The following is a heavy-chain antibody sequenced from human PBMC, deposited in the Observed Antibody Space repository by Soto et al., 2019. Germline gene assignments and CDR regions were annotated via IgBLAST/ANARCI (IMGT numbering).Heavy chain of an antibody. CDR2: IGDSGGST. V-gene: IGHV3-23*01. J-gene: IGHJ3*02. D-gene: IGHD2-15*01. CDR1: GFTFSSYA. Sequence: PAGSLRLSCAASGFTFSSYAMGWVRQAPGKGLEWVSVIGDSGGSTYYADSVKGRFTISRDNSKNTLYLQMNSLRAEDTALYYCAKDVCSGGGCYHAFYSWGQGTMVTVSS. CDR3: AKDVCSGGGCYHAFYS.